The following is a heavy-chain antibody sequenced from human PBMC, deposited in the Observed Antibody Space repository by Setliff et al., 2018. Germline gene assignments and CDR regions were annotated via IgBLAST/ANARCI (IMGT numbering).Heavy chain of an antibody. D-gene: IGHD4-17*01. CDR2: FDPEDGET. J-gene: IGHJ6*02. CDR1: GYTLTELS. Sequence: ASVKVSCKVSGYTLTELSRHWVRQAPGKGLEWMGGFDPEDGETIYAQKFQGRVTITADESTSTAYMELSSLRSEDTAVYYCARSYGGLDYGVYYYYYGMDVWGQGTTVTV. CDR3: ARSYGGLDYGVYYYYYGMDV. V-gene: IGHV1-24*01.